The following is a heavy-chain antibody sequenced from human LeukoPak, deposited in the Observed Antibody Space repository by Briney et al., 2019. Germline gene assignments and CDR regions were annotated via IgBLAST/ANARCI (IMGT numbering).Heavy chain of an antibody. CDR2: IIPIFGTA. CDR1: GGTFSSYA. J-gene: IGHJ4*02. D-gene: IGHD3-22*01. V-gene: IGHV1-69*13. CDR3: ASLYDSSGYQNPFDY. Sequence: ASVKVSCKASGGTFSSYAISWVRQAPGQGLEWMGGIIPIFGTANYAQKFQGRVTITADESTSTAYMELSSLRSEDTAVYYCASLYDSSGYQNPFDYWGQGTLVTVSS.